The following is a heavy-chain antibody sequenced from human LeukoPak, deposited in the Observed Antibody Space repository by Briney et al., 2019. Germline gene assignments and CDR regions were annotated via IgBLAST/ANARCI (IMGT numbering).Heavy chain of an antibody. Sequence: VASLKVSCKASGYTFTSYGISWVRQAPGQGLEWMGWSSAYNSNTYYAQRLQGRLTMTTDTSTSTAYMELRSLTSDATAVYYCAREGGSSGWPDYWGQGTLVTVSS. V-gene: IGHV1-18*01. D-gene: IGHD6-19*01. CDR3: AREGGSSGWPDY. CDR2: SSAYNSNT. J-gene: IGHJ4*02. CDR1: GYTFTSYG.